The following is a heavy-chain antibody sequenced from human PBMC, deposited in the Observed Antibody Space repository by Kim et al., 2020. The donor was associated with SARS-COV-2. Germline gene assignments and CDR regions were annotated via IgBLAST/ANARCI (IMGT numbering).Heavy chain of an antibody. D-gene: IGHD6-19*01. V-gene: IGHV1-69*04. J-gene: IGHJ4*02. Sequence: ANYAQQFQGRVTITADKSTSTAYMELSSLRSEDTAVYYCARDAPQSSDFDYWGQGTLVTVSS. CDR2: A. CDR3: ARDAPQSSDFDY.